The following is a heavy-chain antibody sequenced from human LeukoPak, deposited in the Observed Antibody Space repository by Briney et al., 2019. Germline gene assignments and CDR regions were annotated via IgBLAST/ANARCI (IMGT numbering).Heavy chain of an antibody. CDR2: INPSVGST. J-gene: IGHJ5*02. Sequence: ASVKVSCKASGYTFTSYYTHWVRQAPGQGLEWMGIINPSVGSTNYAQKFQGRVTMTRDTSTSTVYMELSSLRSEDTAVYYCARDRTSARRGARFGGKEYNWFDPWGQGTLVTVSS. CDR3: ARDRTSARRGARFGGKEYNWFDP. D-gene: IGHD3-10*01. CDR1: GYTFTSYY. V-gene: IGHV1-46*01.